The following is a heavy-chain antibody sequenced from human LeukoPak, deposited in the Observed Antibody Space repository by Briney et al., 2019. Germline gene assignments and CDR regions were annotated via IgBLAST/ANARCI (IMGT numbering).Heavy chain of an antibody. CDR3: AKGGGPDYDFWSGYSPY. J-gene: IGHJ4*02. V-gene: IGHV3-74*01. CDR1: GFTFSSYW. D-gene: IGHD3-3*01. Sequence: GGSLRLSCAASGFTFSSYWMHWVRQAPGKGLVWVSRINSDGSSTSYADSVKGRFTISRDNAKNTLYLQMNSLRAEDTAVYYCAKGGGPDYDFWSGYSPYWGQGTLVTVSS. CDR2: INSDGSST.